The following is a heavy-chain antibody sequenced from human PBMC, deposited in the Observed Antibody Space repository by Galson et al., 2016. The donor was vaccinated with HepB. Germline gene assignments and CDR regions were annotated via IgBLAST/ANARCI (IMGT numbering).Heavy chain of an antibody. J-gene: IGHJ4*02. D-gene: IGHD6-19*01. CDR1: GFIFSSYA. Sequence: SLRLSCAAPGFIFSSYAMHWVRQAPGKGLEWISSISGGSSYIYYADSVKGRFTISRDNAKNSLYLQMNSLRAEDTAVYYCSTRSSGWYYFDYWGQGTLVTVSS. CDR2: ISGGSSYI. CDR3: STRSSGWYYFDY. V-gene: IGHV3-21*01.